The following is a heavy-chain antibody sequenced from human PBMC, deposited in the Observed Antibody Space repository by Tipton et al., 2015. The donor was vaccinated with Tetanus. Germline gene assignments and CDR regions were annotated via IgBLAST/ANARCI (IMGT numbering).Heavy chain of an antibody. CDR3: ARGRGSIAVAGTIQH. J-gene: IGHJ1*01. CDR1: GGSFSGYY. Sequence: LRLSCAVYGGSFSGYYWSWIRQPPGKGLEWIGEINHSGSTNYNPSLKSRVTISVDTSKNHFSLKLSSVTAADTAVYYCARGRGSIAVAGTIQHWGQGTLVTVSS. CDR2: INHSGST. D-gene: IGHD6-19*01. V-gene: IGHV4-34*01.